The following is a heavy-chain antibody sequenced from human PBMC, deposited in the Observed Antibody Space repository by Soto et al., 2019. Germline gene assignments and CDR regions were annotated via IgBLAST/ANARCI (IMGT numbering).Heavy chain of an antibody. CDR1: GFTFSSYG. D-gene: IGHD3-22*01. CDR3: ATGEYYYDSSGYYYC. V-gene: IGHV3-64*04. J-gene: IGHJ4*02. Sequence: GGSLRLSCAASGFTFSSYGMHWVRQAPGKGLEFVSAISSNGGSTYYADSVKGRFTISRDNAKNSLYLQMNSLRAEDTAVYYCATGEYYYDSSGYYYCWGQGTLVTVSS. CDR2: ISSNGGST.